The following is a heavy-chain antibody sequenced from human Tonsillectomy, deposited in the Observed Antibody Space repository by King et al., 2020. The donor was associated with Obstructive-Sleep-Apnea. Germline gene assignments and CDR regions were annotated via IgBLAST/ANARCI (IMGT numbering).Heavy chain of an antibody. CDR3: ARDGSVGWFDS. D-gene: IGHD2-15*01. CDR2: IYTSGST. J-gene: IGHJ5*01. V-gene: IGHV4-4*07. Sequence: VQLQESGPGLVKPSETLSLTCTVSGGSINSYYWSWIRQPAGKGLEWIGRIYTSGSTNYNPSLKNRVTLSVDTSKNQFSLKLSSVTAADTAGYYCARDGSVGWFDSWGQGTLVTVSS. CDR1: GGSINSYY.